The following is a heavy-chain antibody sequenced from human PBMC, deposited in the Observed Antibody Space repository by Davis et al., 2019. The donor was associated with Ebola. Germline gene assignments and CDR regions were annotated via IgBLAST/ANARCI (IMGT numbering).Heavy chain of an antibody. CDR2: INYSGST. D-gene: IGHD6-19*01. V-gene: IGHV4-34*01. CDR1: GGSFSGYY. J-gene: IGHJ6*02. CDR3: ARGGGCGGYGMDV. Sequence: MPSETLSLTCAVSGGSFSGYYWTWIRQPPGKGLEWIGEINYSGSTNYNPSLTSRVTISVDTSKNQFSLKLSSVTAADTAVCYCARGGGCGGYGMDVWGQGTTVTVSS.